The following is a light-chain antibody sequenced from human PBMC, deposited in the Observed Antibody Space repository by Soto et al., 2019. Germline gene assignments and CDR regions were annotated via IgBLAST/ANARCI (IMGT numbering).Light chain of an antibody. Sequence: DLQLTQSPSPQTAALGDSVNIPCRASQNIRNLLAWYQQKPGKAPKPLIYASSTLKTGVPSRFSGSGSGSEFNFTINGLQPDDFATYFCQQYNTYSTVGQGTRRDI. J-gene: IGKJ5*01. CDR3: QQYNTYST. V-gene: IGKV1-5*01. CDR1: QNIRNL. CDR2: ASS.